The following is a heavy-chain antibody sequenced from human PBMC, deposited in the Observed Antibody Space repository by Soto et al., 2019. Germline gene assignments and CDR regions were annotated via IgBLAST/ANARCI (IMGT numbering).Heavy chain of an antibody. CDR3: ARVEMGATFYYYYGMDV. J-gene: IGHJ6*02. Sequence: ASVKVSCKASGYTFTSYEINWVRQATGQGLEWMGWMNPNSGNTGYAQKFQGRVTMTRNTSISTAYMELSSLRSEDTAVYYCARVEMGATFYYYYGMDVWGQGTTVTVSS. V-gene: IGHV1-8*01. CDR2: MNPNSGNT. CDR1: GYTFTSYE. D-gene: IGHD1-26*01.